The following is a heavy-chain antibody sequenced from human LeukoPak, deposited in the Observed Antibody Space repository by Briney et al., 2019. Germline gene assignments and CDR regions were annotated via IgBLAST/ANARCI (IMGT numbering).Heavy chain of an antibody. V-gene: IGHV4-39*01. CDR2: IYYSGST. CDR1: GGSISSSSYY. J-gene: IGHJ4*02. CDR3: ARHATARVVVAVTGDY. D-gene: IGHD2-15*01. Sequence: SETLSLTCTVSGGSISSSSYYWGWILQPPGKGLEWIGSIYYSGSTYYNPSLKSRVTISVDTSKNQFSLKVTSVTAADTAVYYCARHATARVVVAVTGDYWGQGSLVTVSS.